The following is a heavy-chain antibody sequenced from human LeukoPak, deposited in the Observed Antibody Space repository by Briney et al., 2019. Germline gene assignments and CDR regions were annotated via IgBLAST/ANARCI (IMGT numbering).Heavy chain of an antibody. V-gene: IGHV3-74*01. CDR1: GFTFSSYW. D-gene: IGHD5-12*01. CDR2: INTDGSSR. J-gene: IGHJ4*02. CDR3: ARRGYTAYIHDY. Sequence: GGSLRLSCAASGFTFSSYWMHWVRQVPGKGLVWVSRINTDGSSRSYADSVKGRFTISRDNAKNTLYLQMNSLRAEDTAVYYCARRGYTAYIHDYWGRGTLVIVSS.